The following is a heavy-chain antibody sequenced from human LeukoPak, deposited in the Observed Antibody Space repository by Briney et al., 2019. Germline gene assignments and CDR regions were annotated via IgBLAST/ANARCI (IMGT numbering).Heavy chain of an antibody. D-gene: IGHD2-2*01. CDR2: IIPIFGTA. J-gene: IGHJ4*02. CDR1: GGTFSSYA. CDR3: ARDECSSTSCYG. V-gene: IGHV1-69*05. Sequence: SVKVSCTASGGTFSSYAISWVRQAPGQGLEWMGGIIPIFGTANYAQKFQGRVTITTDESTSTAYMELSSLRSEDTAVYYCARDECSSTSCYGWGQGTLVTVSS.